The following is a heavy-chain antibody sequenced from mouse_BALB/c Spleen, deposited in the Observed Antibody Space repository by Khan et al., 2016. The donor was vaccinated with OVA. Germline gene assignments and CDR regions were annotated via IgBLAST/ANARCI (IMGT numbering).Heavy chain of an antibody. J-gene: IGHJ1*01. CDR1: GYSITSDYA. CDR2: ISYSGST. D-gene: IGHD1-1*01. Sequence: EVQLQESGLGLVKPSQSLSLTCTVTGYSITSDYAWNWIRQLPGNKLEWMAYISYSGSTSYHPSLKSRVSITRDTSKNQFFLQLNSVTTEDTATYYCARRYYYGHWYFDVWGAGTTVTVSS. V-gene: IGHV3-2*02. CDR3: ARRYYYGHWYFDV.